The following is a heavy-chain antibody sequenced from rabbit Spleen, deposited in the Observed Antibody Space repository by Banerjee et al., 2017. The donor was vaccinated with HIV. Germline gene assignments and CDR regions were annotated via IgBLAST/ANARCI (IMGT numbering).Heavy chain of an antibody. J-gene: IGHJ4*01. D-gene: IGHD1-1*01. V-gene: IGHV1S43*01. Sequence: QSLEESGGGLVKPGGTLTLTCKASGVDFTNYYISWVRQAPGKGLEWIGIIYAVKGSTDYASWVNDRFTISSDNAQNTVDLQMHSLTAADTATYFCAREDVGGSVSLWGPGTLVTVS. CDR3: AREDVGGSVSL. CDR1: GVDFTNYY. CDR2: IYAVKGST.